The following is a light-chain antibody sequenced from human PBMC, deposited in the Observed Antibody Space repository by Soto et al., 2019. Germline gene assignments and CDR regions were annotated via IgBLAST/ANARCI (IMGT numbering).Light chain of an antibody. CDR1: NIGSKS. CDR2: YDS. V-gene: IGLV3-21*04. Sequence: SYELTQPPSVSVVPGKTARITCGGNNIGSKSVHWYQQKPGQAPVLVIYYDSDRPSGIPERFSGSNSGNTATLTISRVEAGDEADYYCQVWDSSSDSYVFGTGTKVTVL. CDR3: QVWDSSSDSYV. J-gene: IGLJ1*01.